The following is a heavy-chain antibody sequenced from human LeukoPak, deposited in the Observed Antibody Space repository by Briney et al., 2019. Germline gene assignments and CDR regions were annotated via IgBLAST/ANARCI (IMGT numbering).Heavy chain of an antibody. CDR2: IYNSGST. CDR3: ARGRGCSAGSCHNWLDP. CDR1: GGSISSYY. J-gene: IGHJ5*02. Sequence: PSETLSLTCTVSGGSISSYYWSWIRQPPGKGLEWIGYIYNSGSTNYSSSLKSRVTISIDTSKNQFSLKLTSVTAADTAVYYCARGRGCSAGSCHNWLDPWGQGSLVTVSS. D-gene: IGHD2-15*01. V-gene: IGHV4-59*01.